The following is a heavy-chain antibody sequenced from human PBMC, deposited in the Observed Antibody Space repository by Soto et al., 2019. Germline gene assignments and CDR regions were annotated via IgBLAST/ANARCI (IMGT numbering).Heavy chain of an antibody. J-gene: IGHJ4*02. CDR3: AKAGTRMATKLAPVNY. CDR1: GFTFSSYG. D-gene: IGHD5-12*01. V-gene: IGHV3-30*18. Sequence: GGSLRLSCAASGFTFSSYGMHWVRQAPGKGLEWVAVISYDGSNKYYADSVKGRFTISRDNSKNTLYLQMNSLRAEDTAVYYCAKAGTRMATKLAPVNYWGQGTVGTVS. CDR2: ISYDGSNK.